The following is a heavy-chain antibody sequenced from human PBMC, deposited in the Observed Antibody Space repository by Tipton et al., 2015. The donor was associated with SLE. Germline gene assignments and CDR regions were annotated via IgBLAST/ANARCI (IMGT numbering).Heavy chain of an antibody. CDR2: IIPILGIA. Sequence: QLVQSGAEVKKPGSSVKVSCKASGGTFSSYTISWVRQAPGQGLEWMGRIIPILGIANYAQKFQGRVTITADKSTSTAYMELSSLRSEDTAVYYCARGGGYYYGSGSLYWGQGTLVTVSS. CDR1: GGTFSSYT. J-gene: IGHJ4*02. CDR3: ARGGGYYYGSGSLY. D-gene: IGHD3-10*01. V-gene: IGHV1-69*09.